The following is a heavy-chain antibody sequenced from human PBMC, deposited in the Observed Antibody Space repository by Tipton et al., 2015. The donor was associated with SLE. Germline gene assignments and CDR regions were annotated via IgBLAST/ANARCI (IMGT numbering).Heavy chain of an antibody. CDR2: ISGSGGST. CDR3: AQLRGYCSSTSCYRAIGY. Sequence: SLRLSCAASGFTFRSYGMSWVRQAPGKGLEWVSAISGSGGSTYYADSVKGRFTISRDNSKNTLYLQMHSLRAEDTAVYYCAQLRGYCSSTSCYRAIGYWGQGTLVTVSS. V-gene: IGHV3-23*01. D-gene: IGHD2-2*01. CDR1: GFTFRSYG. J-gene: IGHJ4*02.